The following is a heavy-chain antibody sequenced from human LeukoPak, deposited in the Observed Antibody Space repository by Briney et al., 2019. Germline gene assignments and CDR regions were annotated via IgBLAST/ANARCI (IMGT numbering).Heavy chain of an antibody. CDR3: AKGQGDYYGSGSYIHYFDY. CDR2: ISWNSGSI. V-gene: IGHV3-9*01. D-gene: IGHD3-10*01. CDR1: GFTFDDYA. Sequence: GGSLRLSCAASGFTFDDYAMHWVRQAPGKGLEWVSGISWNSGSIGYADSVKGRFTISRDNAKNSLYLQMNSLRAEDTALYYCAKGQGDYYGSGSYIHYFDYWGQGTLVTVSS. J-gene: IGHJ4*02.